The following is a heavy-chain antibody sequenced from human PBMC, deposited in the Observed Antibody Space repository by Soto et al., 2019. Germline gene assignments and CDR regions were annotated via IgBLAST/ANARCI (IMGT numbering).Heavy chain of an antibody. CDR1: GGSISSYY. Sequence: SETLSLTCTVSGGSISSYYWSWIRQPPGKGLEWIRYIYYSGSTNYNPSLKSRVTISVDTSKNQFSLKLSSVTAADTAVYYCARLGGPEYYDFWSGYYQYYYYYYMDVWGKGTTVTVSS. CDR3: ARLGGPEYYDFWSGYYQYYYYYYMDV. D-gene: IGHD3-3*01. J-gene: IGHJ6*03. CDR2: IYYSGST. V-gene: IGHV4-59*08.